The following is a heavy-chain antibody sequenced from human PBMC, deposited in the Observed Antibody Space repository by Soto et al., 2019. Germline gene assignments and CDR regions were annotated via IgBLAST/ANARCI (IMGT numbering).Heavy chain of an antibody. CDR2: ISAHTGNT. D-gene: IGHD1-1*01. CDR1: GYTLSSYG. J-gene: IGHJ6*03. CDR3: ARVPTWYKAMDV. Sequence: ASDKVSCKASGYTLSSYGISWVRQAPGQGLEWMGWISAHTGNTDYAQKFQGRVTMTTDTSTSTAYMELRSLRSGDTAVYYCARVPTWYKAMDVWGKGTMVTVSS. V-gene: IGHV1-18*01.